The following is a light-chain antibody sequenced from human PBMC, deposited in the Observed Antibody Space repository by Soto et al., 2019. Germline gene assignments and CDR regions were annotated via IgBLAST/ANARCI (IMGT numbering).Light chain of an antibody. V-gene: IGLV4-60*03. CDR1: SGHNSYI. CDR3: DTWDTNTQV. CDR2: VEGSGSY. J-gene: IGLJ2*01. Sequence: VLTQSSSASASLGSSVKLTCTLSSGHNSYIIAWHQQQTGKAPRFLMTVEGSGSYNKGSGVPDRVSASSSGADRYLTISSLQSEDEETYCCDTWDTNTQVFGGGTKLTVL.